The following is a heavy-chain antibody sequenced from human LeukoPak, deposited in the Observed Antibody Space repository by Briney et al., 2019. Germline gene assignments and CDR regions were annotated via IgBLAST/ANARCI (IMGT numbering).Heavy chain of an antibody. CDR1: GFSFSDYY. Sequence: GGSLRLSCAASGFSFSDYYMTWIRQAPGRGLEWVSYISSSGSTLYYADSVKGRFTISRDNAKNSLYLQMNSLRAEDTAVYYCARILLVLGVISHMDVWGKGTTVTVSS. D-gene: IGHD3-10*01. V-gene: IGHV3-11*04. J-gene: IGHJ6*03. CDR3: ARILLVLGVISHMDV. CDR2: ISSSGSTL.